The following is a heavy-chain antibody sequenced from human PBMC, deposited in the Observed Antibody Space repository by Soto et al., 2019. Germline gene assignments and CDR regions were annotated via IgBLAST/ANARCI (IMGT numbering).Heavy chain of an antibody. J-gene: IGHJ4*02. D-gene: IGHD2-21*02. Sequence: GESLKISCKGSGYSFTSYWIGWVRQMPGKGLEWMGIIYPGDSDTRYSPSFQGQVTISADKSISTAYLQWSSLKASDTAMYYCARGGHVVVVTAALDYWGQGTLVTVSS. CDR2: IYPGDSDT. V-gene: IGHV5-51*01. CDR1: GYSFTSYW. CDR3: ARGGHVVVVTAALDY.